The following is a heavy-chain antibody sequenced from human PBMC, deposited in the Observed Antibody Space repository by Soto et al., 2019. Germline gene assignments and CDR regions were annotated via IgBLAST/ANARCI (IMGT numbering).Heavy chain of an antibody. CDR3: ARGVGYTYGYGSPQSYYFDY. CDR2: IYYSGST. CDR1: GDSISSGGYY. D-gene: IGHD3-10*01. V-gene: IGHV4-31*03. J-gene: IGHJ4*02. Sequence: SETLSLTCTVSGDSISSGGYYWNWIRQHPGKGLEWIGYIYYSGSTHYNPSLKSRVTISVDTSKNQFSLKLSSVTAADTAVYFCARGVGYTYGYGSPQSYYFDYWGQGTLVTVSS.